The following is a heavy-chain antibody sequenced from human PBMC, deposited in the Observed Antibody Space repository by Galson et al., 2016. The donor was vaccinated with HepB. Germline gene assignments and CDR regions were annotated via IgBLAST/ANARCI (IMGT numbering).Heavy chain of an antibody. V-gene: IGHV3-21*01. Sequence: SLRLSCAASGFIFSSYTMNWVRQAPGKGLEWVSSISSSSSYVDYADTVKGRFTISRDNAKNSLYLQMNSLRAEDTAVYYCARGEFRLVRLRVFDIWGQGTMVTVSS. CDR1: GFIFSSYT. CDR2: ISSSSSYV. CDR3: ARGEFRLVRLRVFDI. J-gene: IGHJ3*02. D-gene: IGHD3-16*01.